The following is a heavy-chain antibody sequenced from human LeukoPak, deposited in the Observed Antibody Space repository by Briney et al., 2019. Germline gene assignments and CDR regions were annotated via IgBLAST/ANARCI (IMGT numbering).Heavy chain of an antibody. V-gene: IGHV3-23*01. Sequence: GGSLRLSCAASGFTFSSYSMNWVRQAPGKGLEWVSSISGSGENTYYADSVKGRFTLSRDNSKNTLYLQLNSLRADDTAVYYCAKIMSRAVDQWGQGTLVTVSS. CDR1: GFTFSSYS. CDR3: AKIMSRAVDQ. J-gene: IGHJ4*02. CDR2: ISGSGENT.